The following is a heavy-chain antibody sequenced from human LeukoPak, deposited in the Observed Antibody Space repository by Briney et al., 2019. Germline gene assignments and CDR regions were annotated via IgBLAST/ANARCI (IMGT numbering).Heavy chain of an antibody. V-gene: IGHV3-23*01. J-gene: IGHJ4*02. CDR1: GFNFANHA. CDR3: VREDTPATANY. CDR2: ISGGGDIT. Sequence: GGSLRLSGAASGFNFANHAMSWVRQTPGKGLEWVSAISGGGDITYYADSVTGRFTISRDNSKDTLFLQMHSLRPGDTAVYYCVREDTPATANYWGQGTLVTISS. D-gene: IGHD2-21*02.